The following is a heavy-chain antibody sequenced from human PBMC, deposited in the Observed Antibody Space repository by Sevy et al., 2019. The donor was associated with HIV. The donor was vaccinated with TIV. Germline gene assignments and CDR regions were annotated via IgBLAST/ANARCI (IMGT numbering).Heavy chain of an antibody. V-gene: IGHV3-30*04. CDR2: ISYDGSNK. CDR1: GFTFSSYA. Sequence: GGSLRLSCAASGFTFSSYAMHWVRQAPGKGLEWVAVISYDGSNKYYADSVKGRFTISRDNSKNTLYLQMNSLRAEDTAVYYCAGHIVVVPAADAVDLQHWGQGTLVTVSS. J-gene: IGHJ1*01. CDR3: AGHIVVVPAADAVDLQH. D-gene: IGHD2-2*01.